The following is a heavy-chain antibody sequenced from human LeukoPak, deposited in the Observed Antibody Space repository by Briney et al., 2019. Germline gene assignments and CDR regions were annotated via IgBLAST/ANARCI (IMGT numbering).Heavy chain of an antibody. Sequence: PSETLSLTCAVYGGSFSGYYWSWIRQPPGKGLEWIGEINHSGSTNYNPSLKSRVTISVDTSKNQFSLKLSSVTAADTAVYYCARRGSGKYFDYWGQGTLVTVSS. D-gene: IGHD3-10*01. CDR3: ARRGSGKYFDY. CDR1: GGSFSGYY. V-gene: IGHV4-34*01. J-gene: IGHJ4*02. CDR2: INHSGST.